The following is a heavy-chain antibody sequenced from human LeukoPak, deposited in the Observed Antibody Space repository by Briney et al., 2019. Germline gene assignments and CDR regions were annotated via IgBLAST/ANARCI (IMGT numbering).Heavy chain of an antibody. CDR2: INPSGGST. CDR1: GYTFTSYY. Sequence: WASVKVSCKASGYTFTSYYMHWVRQAPGQGLEWMGIINPSGGSTSYAQKFQGRVTMTRDTSTSTVYMELSSLRSEDTAVYYCARGRLWFGELFFLDYWGQGTLVTVSS. V-gene: IGHV1-46*01. J-gene: IGHJ4*02. D-gene: IGHD3-10*01. CDR3: ARGRLWFGELFFLDY.